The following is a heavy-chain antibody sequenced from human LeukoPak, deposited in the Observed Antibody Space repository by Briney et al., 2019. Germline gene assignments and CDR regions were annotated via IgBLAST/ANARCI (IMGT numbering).Heavy chain of an antibody. J-gene: IGHJ4*01. CDR3: VKGPDYYYDSSGSFDY. CDR1: GFTFSNHY. Sequence: PGGSLRLSCAVSGFTFSNHYFAWIRQAPGKGLEWISYISNSANTIYYADSVRGRFTISRDNAKNSLFLQMNSLRVEGTAVYYCVKGPDYYYDSSGSFDYWGHGTLVTVSS. V-gene: IGHV3-11*04. CDR2: ISNSANTI. D-gene: IGHD3-22*01.